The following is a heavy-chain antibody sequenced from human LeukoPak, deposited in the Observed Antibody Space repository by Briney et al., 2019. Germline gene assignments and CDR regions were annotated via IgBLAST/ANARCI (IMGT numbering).Heavy chain of an antibody. CDR3: ARGGSRLTTAGDLDY. CDR2: IYYSGTT. Sequence: PSETLSLTCTVSGGSISTSRYYWGWIRQPPGKGLEWIVSIYYSGTTYYNLSLKSRVTISVDTSRNQFSLRLSSVTAADTAVYYCARGGSRLTTAGDLDYWGQGTLVTVSS. J-gene: IGHJ4*02. CDR1: GGSISTSRYY. D-gene: IGHD3-16*01. V-gene: IGHV4-39*01.